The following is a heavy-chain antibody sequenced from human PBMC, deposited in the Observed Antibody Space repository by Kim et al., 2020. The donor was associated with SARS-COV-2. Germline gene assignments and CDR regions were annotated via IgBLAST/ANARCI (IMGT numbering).Heavy chain of an antibody. CDR3: ARRRDEGWDRYFDY. CDR1: GGSVISGNYY. CDR2: IYYSGST. V-gene: IGHV4-61*03. J-gene: IGHJ4*02. Sequence: SETLSLTCTVSGGSVISGNYYWTWIRQPPGKALEWIGYIYYSGSTTYNPSLKSRVTMSVDTSKNHFSLNLSYVTTADTAVYYCARRRDEGWDRYFDYWGQGILVTVSS. D-gene: IGHD6-19*01.